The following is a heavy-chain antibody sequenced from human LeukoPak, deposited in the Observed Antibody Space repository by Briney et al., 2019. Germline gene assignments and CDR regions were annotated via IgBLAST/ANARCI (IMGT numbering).Heavy chain of an antibody. CDR3: ARDFFAPGIPAANYMDV. D-gene: IGHD6-13*01. Sequence: PGGSLSLSCAASGFTFSSYSMNWVRQAPGRGLEWVSSISSSSSYIYYADSVKGRFTISRDNAKNSLYLQMNSLRADDTAVYYCARDFFAPGIPAANYMDVWGKGTTVTVSS. V-gene: IGHV3-21*01. J-gene: IGHJ6*03. CDR1: GFTFSSYS. CDR2: ISSSSSYI.